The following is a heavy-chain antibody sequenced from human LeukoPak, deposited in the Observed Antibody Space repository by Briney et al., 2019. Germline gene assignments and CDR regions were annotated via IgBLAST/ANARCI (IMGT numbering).Heavy chain of an antibody. V-gene: IGHV4-4*07. CDR2: IYTSGST. D-gene: IGHD6-13*01. CDR1: GGSISSYY. CDR3: AREDSSSWPSYFQH. J-gene: IGHJ1*01. Sequence: SETLSLTCTVSGGSISSYYWSWIRQPAGKGLEWIGRIYTSGSTNYNPSLKSRVTMSVDTSKNQFSLKLSSVTAADTAVYYCAREDSSSWPSYFQHWGQGTLVTVSS.